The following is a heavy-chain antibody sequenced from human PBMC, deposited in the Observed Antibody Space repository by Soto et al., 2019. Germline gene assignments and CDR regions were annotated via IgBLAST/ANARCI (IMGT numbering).Heavy chain of an antibody. CDR3: AHSPFSSTWHDAYNI. D-gene: IGHD6-13*01. V-gene: IGHV2-5*02. CDR1: GFSLSARGVG. J-gene: IGHJ3*02. CDR2: FYWDDVN. Sequence: SGPTLVNPTQTLTLTCTFSGFSLSARGVGVGWNRQPPGKALEWLQIFYWDDVNLYSPSLKSTFTITKNTSKNQLVLTMTNMDPVDTATYFGAHSPFSSTWHDAYNIWGPGKRVTVSS.